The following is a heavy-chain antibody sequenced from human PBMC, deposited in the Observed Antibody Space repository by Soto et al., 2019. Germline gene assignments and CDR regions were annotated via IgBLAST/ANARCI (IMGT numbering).Heavy chain of an antibody. CDR1: GFTFSSYA. CDR2: ITYNGDKT. V-gene: IGHV3-23*01. D-gene: IGHD5-18*01. J-gene: IGHJ4*02. CDR3: ARYIRGPTVFYFDF. Sequence: GGSLRLSCAASGFTFSSYAMTWVRQAPGKGLEWVSVITYNGDKTYYVDSVKGRFTISRDNSKDTVHLQMNSLGAEDTAVYYCARYIRGPTVFYFDFWGPGVLVTVSS.